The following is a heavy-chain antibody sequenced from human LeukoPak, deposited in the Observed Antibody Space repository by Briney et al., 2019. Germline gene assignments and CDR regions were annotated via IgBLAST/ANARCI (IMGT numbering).Heavy chain of an antibody. CDR2: IYSSGST. J-gene: IGHJ6*02. Sequence: GGSLRLSCAASGFTVSANYMSWVRQTPGKGLEWLSIIYSSGSTYYADSLKGRFTISRDSSKNTLYLQVNSLRAEDTAVYYCASTGAPYYYGMDVWGQGTTVTVSS. V-gene: IGHV3-53*01. CDR1: GFTVSANY. D-gene: IGHD7-27*01. CDR3: ASTGAPYYYGMDV.